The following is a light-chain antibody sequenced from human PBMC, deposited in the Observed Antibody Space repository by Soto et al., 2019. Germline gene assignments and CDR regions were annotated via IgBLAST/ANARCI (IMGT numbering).Light chain of an antibody. CDR3: QQLHSYPIT. CDR1: QGISSY. J-gene: IGKJ5*01. Sequence: IQLTQSPSFLSASVGDRVTITCRASQGISSYLAWYQQKPGKAPKVLIYTASTLQSGVPSRFSGSGSGTEFTLTISSLQPEDFATYYCQQLHSYPITFGQGTRLEIK. CDR2: TAS. V-gene: IGKV1-9*01.